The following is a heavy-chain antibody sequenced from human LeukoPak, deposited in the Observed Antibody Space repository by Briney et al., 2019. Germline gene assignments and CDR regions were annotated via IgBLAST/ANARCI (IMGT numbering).Heavy chain of an antibody. CDR2: INPNSGGT. CDR3: ARATLYSSPVDY. Sequence: GASAKVSCKASGYTFTGYYMHWVRQAPGQGLEWMGWINPNSGGTNYAQKFQGRVTMTRDTSISTAYMELSRLRSDDTAVYYCARATLYSSPVDYWGQGTLVTVSS. D-gene: IGHD6-13*01. CDR1: GYTFTGYY. J-gene: IGHJ4*02. V-gene: IGHV1-2*02.